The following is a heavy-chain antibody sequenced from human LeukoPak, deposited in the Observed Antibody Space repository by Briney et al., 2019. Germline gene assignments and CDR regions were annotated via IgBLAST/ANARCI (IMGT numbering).Heavy chain of an antibody. CDR2: LSAYNGNT. D-gene: IGHD2-15*01. Sequence: ASVKVSCKASGDTFTSYGISWVRQAPGQGLEWMGWLSAYNGNTNYAQKLQGRVTMTTDTSTSTAYMELRSLRSDDTAVYYCARVWGIPGANWLLPGMDVWGQGTTVTVSS. J-gene: IGHJ6*02. CDR1: GDTFTSYG. V-gene: IGHV1-18*01. CDR3: ARVWGIPGANWLLPGMDV.